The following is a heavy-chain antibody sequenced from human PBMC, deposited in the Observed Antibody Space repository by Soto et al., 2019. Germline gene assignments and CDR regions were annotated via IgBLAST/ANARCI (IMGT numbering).Heavy chain of an antibody. J-gene: IGHJ4*02. CDR1: GGTFSNYA. CDR3: ARPVEMATISRSYLFY. V-gene: IGHV1-69*13. D-gene: IGHD5-12*01. CDR2: IIPIFGTA. Sequence: SVKVSCKASGGTFSNYAINCVRQAPGQGLEWMGGIIPIFGTANYAQKFQGRVTITADESTSTAYLDLSRLRSEDTAVYYCARPVEMATISRSYLFYWGQGTLVTVSS.